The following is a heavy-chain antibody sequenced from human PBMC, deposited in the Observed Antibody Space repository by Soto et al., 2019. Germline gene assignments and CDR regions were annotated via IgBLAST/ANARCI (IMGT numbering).Heavy chain of an antibody. V-gene: IGHV4-4*02. CDR2: IYHSGST. CDR3: ARALYSGSYSDYYYYGMDV. CDR1: GGSISSSNW. D-gene: IGHD1-26*01. J-gene: IGHJ6*02. Sequence: QVQLQESGPGLVKPSGTLSLTCAVSGGSISSSNWWSWVRQPPGKGLEWIGEIYHSGSTNYNPSLKSRVTISVDNSKNQFSLKLSSVTAADTAVYYCARALYSGSYSDYYYYGMDVWGQGTTVTVSS.